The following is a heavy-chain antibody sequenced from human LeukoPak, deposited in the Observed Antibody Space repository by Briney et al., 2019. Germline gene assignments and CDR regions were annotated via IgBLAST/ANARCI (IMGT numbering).Heavy chain of an antibody. CDR3: ARVRLNDILTGYYTGAYYFDY. Sequence: GGSLRLSCAASRFTLSDYYMSWIRQAPGKGLEWVSYISSSSSYTNYADSVKGRFTISRDNAKNSLYLQMNSLRAEDTAVYYCARVRLNDILTGYYTGAYYFDYWGQGTLVTVSS. V-gene: IGHV3-11*06. D-gene: IGHD3-9*01. J-gene: IGHJ4*02. CDR2: ISSSSSYT. CDR1: RFTLSDYY.